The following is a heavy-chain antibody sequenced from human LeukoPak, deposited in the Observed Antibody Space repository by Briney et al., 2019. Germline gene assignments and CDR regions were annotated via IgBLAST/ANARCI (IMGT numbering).Heavy chain of an antibody. V-gene: IGHV3-49*04. CDR3: TRDQTPYY. CDR2: IASETYGGTA. Sequence: GGSLRLSCSAAGFTFGDYAMSWVRQAPGKGLEWVGFIASETYGGTAEYAASVKGRFIISRDDSKSIAYLQMNSLKTEDTADYYCTRDQTPYYWGQGTLVTVSS. CDR1: GFTFGDYA. J-gene: IGHJ4*02.